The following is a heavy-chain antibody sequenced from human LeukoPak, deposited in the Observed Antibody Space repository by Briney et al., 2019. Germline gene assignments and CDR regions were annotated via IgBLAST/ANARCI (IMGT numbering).Heavy chain of an antibody. CDR2: INGDGRST. CDR3: ARELPAAGTWGIDY. D-gene: IGHD6-13*01. Sequence: GGSLRLSCAASRFTFSSYWMHWVRQGPGKGLVWVSRINGDGRSTTYADSVKGRFTISRDNAKNTLYLQMNSLRAEDTAVYYCARELPAAGTWGIDYWGQGTLVTISS. V-gene: IGHV3-74*01. J-gene: IGHJ4*02. CDR1: RFTFSSYW.